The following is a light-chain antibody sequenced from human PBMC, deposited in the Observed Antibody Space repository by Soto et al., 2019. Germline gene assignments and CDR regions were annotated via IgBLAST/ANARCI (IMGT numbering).Light chain of an antibody. Sequence: AIQLTQSPSSLSASVGDRVTITCRASQGIAKDLGWYQQKPGKAPRLLIFGASFLQSGVPSRFSGSVSGKDFTLTINGLQPEDFATYYCLQNYYSFRTFGQGTKVEIK. V-gene: IGKV1-6*01. J-gene: IGKJ1*01. CDR3: LQNYYSFRT. CDR2: GAS. CDR1: QGIAKD.